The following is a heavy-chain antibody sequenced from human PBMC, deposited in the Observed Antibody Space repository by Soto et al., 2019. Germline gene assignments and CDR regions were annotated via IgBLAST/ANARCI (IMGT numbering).Heavy chain of an antibody. CDR2: INAGNGNT. J-gene: IGHJ4*02. Sequence: QVQLVQSGAEVKKPGASVKVSCKASGYTFTSYAMHWVRQAPGQRLEWMGWINAGNGNTKYSQKFQGRVTITRDTSASTAYMELSSLRSEDTAVYYCATFQERYYDSSGYFSGFDYWGQGTLVTVSS. D-gene: IGHD3-22*01. CDR1: GYTFTSYA. CDR3: ATFQERYYDSSGYFSGFDY. V-gene: IGHV1-3*01.